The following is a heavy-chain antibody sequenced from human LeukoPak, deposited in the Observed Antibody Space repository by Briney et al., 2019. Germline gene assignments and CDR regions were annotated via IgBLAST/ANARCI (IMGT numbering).Heavy chain of an antibody. CDR3: ARDVRRAAAGTMNY. CDR1: GVTLRNYA. Sequence: PGGSLRLSCAASGVTLRNYAMSWVRQAPGKGLEWVSGISASGAGTDYADSVKGRFTVSRDDSKNTLYLQMNSLRAEDTAVYFCARDVRRAAAGTMNYWGQGTLVTVSS. J-gene: IGHJ4*02. D-gene: IGHD6-13*01. CDR2: ISASGAGT. V-gene: IGHV3-23*01.